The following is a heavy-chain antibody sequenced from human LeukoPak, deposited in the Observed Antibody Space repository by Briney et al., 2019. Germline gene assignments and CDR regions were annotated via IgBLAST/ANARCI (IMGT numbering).Heavy chain of an antibody. D-gene: IGHD2-2*01. CDR3: ARVDPTREYYFDY. CDR2: IYYSGGT. V-gene: IGHV4-59*01. J-gene: IGHJ4*02. CDR1: GGSICSYY. Sequence: SETLSLTCSVSGGSICSYYWSWIRRPPGKGLECIGYIYYSGGTNYNPSLKSRVTISVDTSKNQFSLKLSSVTVADTAVYYCARVDPTREYYFDYWGQGTLVTVSS.